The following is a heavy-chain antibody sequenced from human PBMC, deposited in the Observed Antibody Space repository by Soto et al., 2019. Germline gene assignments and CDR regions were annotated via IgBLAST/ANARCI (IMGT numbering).Heavy chain of an antibody. Sequence: QVQLVESGGGLVKPGGSLRLSCATSGFPFSAYYMSWIRQTPGKGLEWLSYISGSSDYTNSADSVKGRFTISRDNAKNSLFLQMNRLRVDDTAVYYCARDLGSSSTNYFDSWGQGTLVTVSS. J-gene: IGHJ4*02. CDR3: ARDLGSSSTNYFDS. V-gene: IGHV3-11*06. CDR1: GFPFSAYY. CDR2: ISGSSDYT. D-gene: IGHD3-10*01.